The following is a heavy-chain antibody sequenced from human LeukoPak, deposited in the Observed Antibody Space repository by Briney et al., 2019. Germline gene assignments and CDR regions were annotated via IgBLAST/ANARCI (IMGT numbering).Heavy chain of an antibody. CDR2: ISSSSSYI. Sequence: GGSLRLSCAASGFAFSSYSMNWVRQAPGKGLEWVSSISSSSSYIYYADSVKGRFTISRDNTKNSLYLQMNSLRAEDTAVYYCARLTGSYFGLDYWGPGTLVTVSS. V-gene: IGHV3-21*01. J-gene: IGHJ4*02. CDR1: GFAFSSYS. D-gene: IGHD1-26*01. CDR3: ARLTGSYFGLDY.